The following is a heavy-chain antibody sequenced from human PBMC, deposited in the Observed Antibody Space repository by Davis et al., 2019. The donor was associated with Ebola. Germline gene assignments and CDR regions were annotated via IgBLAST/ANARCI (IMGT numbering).Heavy chain of an antibody. D-gene: IGHD3-3*01. CDR3: AKVGSSYYYYYYGMDV. CDR2: IKQDGSEK. Sequence: GESLKISCAASGFTFSSYWMSWVRQAPGKGLEWVANIKQDGSEKYYVDSVKGRFTISRDNAKNSLYLQMNSLRAEDTAVYYCAKVGSSYYYYYYGMDVWGQGTTVTVSS. V-gene: IGHV3-7*01. J-gene: IGHJ6*02. CDR1: GFTFSSYW.